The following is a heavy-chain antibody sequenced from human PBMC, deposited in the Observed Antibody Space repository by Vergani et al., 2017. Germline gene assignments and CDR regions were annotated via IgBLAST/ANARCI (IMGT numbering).Heavy chain of an antibody. V-gene: IGHV4-34*01. J-gene: IGHJ4*02. CDR2: INHSGST. CDR1: GGSFSGYY. D-gene: IGHD2-2*01. Sequence: QVQLQQWGAGLLKPSETLSLTCAVYGGSFSGYYWSWIRQPPGKGLEWIGGINHSGSTNYNPSLKSRVTISVDTSKNQFSLKLSSVTAADTAVYYCARDLVVPARAGLPDYWGQGTLVTVSS. CDR3: ARDLVVPARAGLPDY.